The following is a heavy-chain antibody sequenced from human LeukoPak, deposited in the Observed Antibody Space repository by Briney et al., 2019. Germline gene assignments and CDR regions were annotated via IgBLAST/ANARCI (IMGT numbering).Heavy chain of an antibody. CDR2: IKQDGSEK. Sequence: QPGGSLRPSCAASGFTFRRYWMSWARQASGKGLEWVANIKQDGSEKYYVDSVKGRFTISRDNAKNSLYLQMNSLRAEDTAVYYCVGLGENYWGQGTLVTVSS. CDR1: GFTFRRYW. D-gene: IGHD3-10*01. CDR3: VGLGENY. J-gene: IGHJ4*02. V-gene: IGHV3-7*02.